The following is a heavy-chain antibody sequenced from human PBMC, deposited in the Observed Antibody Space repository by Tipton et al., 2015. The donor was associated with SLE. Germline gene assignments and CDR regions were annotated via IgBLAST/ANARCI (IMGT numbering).Heavy chain of an antibody. CDR3: ARAELSEYDFDY. V-gene: IGHV4-59*11. CDR2: IYYSGST. D-gene: IGHD1-14*01. J-gene: IGHJ4*02. CDR1: GGSISSHY. Sequence: TLSLTCTVSGGSISSHYWSWIRQPPGKGLEWIGYIYYSGSTNYNPSLKSRVTISVDTSKNQFSLKMSSVTAADTAVYYCARAELSEYDFDYWGQGTLVTVSS.